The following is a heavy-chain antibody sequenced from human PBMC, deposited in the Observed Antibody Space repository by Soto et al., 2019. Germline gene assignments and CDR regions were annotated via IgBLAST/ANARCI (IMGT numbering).Heavy chain of an antibody. CDR2: IYYSGST. J-gene: IGHJ6*02. CDR3: ARRGVDTAYYYYYYGMDV. Sequence: SETLSLTCTVSGGSISSSSYYWGWIRQPPGKGLEWIGSIYYSGSTYYNPSLKSRVTISLDTSKNQFSLKLSSVTAADTAVYYCARRGVDTAYYYYYYGMDVWGQGTTVTVSS. CDR1: GGSISSSSYY. D-gene: IGHD5-18*01. V-gene: IGHV4-39*01.